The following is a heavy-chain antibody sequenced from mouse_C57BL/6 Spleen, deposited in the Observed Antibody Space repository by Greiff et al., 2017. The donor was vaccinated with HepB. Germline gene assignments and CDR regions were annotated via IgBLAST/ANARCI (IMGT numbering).Heavy chain of an antibody. CDR2: INYDGSST. CDR3: ARYSNYDYFDY. J-gene: IGHJ2*01. Sequence: EVQVVESEGGLVQPGSSMKLSCTASGFTFSDYYMAWVRQVPEKGLEWVANINYDGSSTYYLDSLKSRFIISRDNAKNILYLQMSSLKSEDTATYYCARYSNYDYFDYWGQGTTLTVSS. CDR1: GFTFSDYY. V-gene: IGHV5-16*01. D-gene: IGHD2-5*01.